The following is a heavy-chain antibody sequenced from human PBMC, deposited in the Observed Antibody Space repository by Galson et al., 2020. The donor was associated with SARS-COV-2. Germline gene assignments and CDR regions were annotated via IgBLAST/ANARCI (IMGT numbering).Heavy chain of an antibody. CDR2: ISHRAGT. Sequence: SETLSLTCAVSGTSISGGSYSWTWIRQPPGKGLEWIGYISHRAGTYYNPSLKSRVTISGDRSKNQFSLRLSSVTAADAAVYFCSRLHYGEYAPEAFDIWGPGTRVTVAS. V-gene: IGHV4-30-2*01. J-gene: IGHJ3*02. CDR3: SRLHYGEYAPEAFDI. CDR1: GTSISGGSYS. D-gene: IGHD4-17*01.